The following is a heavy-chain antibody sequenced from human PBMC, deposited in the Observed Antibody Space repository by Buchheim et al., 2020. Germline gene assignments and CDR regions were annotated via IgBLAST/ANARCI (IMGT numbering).Heavy chain of an antibody. CDR1: GFTFSSYA. J-gene: IGHJ6*02. CDR3: AKGCISTSCHEPPSWYYGMDV. D-gene: IGHD2-2*01. V-gene: IGHV3-30-3*01. Sequence: QVQLVESGGGVVQPGRSLRLSCAASGFTFSSYAMHWVRQAPGKGLEWVAVISYDGSNKYYADSVKGRFTISRDNSKNTLYLQMNSLRAEDTAVYYCAKGCISTSCHEPPSWYYGMDVWGQGTT. CDR2: ISYDGSNK.